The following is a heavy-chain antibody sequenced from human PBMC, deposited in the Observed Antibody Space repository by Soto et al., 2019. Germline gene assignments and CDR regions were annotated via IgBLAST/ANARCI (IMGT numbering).Heavy chain of an antibody. D-gene: IGHD3-16*01. CDR3: TTDLLTMITFGAVMVSDGPFDY. J-gene: IGHJ4*02. V-gene: IGHV3-15*01. Sequence: GGSLRLSCAASGFTFSNAWMSWVRQAPGKGLEWVGRIKSKTDGGTTDYAAPVKGRFTISRDDSKNTLYLQMNSLKTEDPLMYYCTTDLLTMITFGAVMVSDGPFDYWGQGTLVTLS. CDR1: GFTFSNAW. CDR2: IKSKTDGGTT.